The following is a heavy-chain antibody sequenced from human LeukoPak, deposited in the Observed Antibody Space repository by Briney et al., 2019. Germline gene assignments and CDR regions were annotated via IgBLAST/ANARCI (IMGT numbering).Heavy chain of an antibody. CDR1: GFTFSNYW. CDR3: ARGRELGGYSYGWNY. V-gene: IGHV3-21*01. D-gene: IGHD5-18*01. Sequence: GGSLRLSCAASGFTFSNYWMNWVRQAPGKGLEWVSSISSSSSYIYYADSVKGRFTIPRDNAKNSLYLQMNSLRAEDTAVYYCARGRELGGYSYGWNYWGQGTLVTVSS. CDR2: ISSSSSYI. J-gene: IGHJ4*02.